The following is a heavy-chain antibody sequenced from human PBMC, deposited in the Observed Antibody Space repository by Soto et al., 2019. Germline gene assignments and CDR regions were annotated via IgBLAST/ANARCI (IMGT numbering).Heavy chain of an antibody. CDR1: GFTFSDYY. CDR3: ARGRGAAADYCDF. Sequence: QVQLVESGGGLVKPGGSLRLSCAVSGFTFSDYYMTWIRQAPGKGLEWVSYISSSTSHTNYADSVKGRFTISRDNAKNSLFLQMNSLRAEDTAVYYGARGRGAAADYCDFWGQGTLVTVSS. J-gene: IGHJ4*02. D-gene: IGHD6-13*01. CDR2: ISSSTSHT. V-gene: IGHV3-11*05.